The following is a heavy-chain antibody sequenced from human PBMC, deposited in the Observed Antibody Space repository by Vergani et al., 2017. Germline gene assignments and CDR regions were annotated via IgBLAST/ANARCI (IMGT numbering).Heavy chain of an antibody. J-gene: IGHJ3*02. D-gene: IGHD2-2*02. CDR3: AKAYCSSTSCYRGDAFDI. CDR1: GFTFSSYA. V-gene: IGHV3-23*04. CDR2: ISGSGGST. Sequence: EVQLVESGGGLVQPGRSLRLSCAASGFTFSSYAMSWVRQAPGKGLEWVSAISGSGGSTYYADSVKGRFTISRDNAKNSLYLQMNSLRAEDTALYYCAKAYCSSTSCYRGDAFDIWGQGTMVTVSS.